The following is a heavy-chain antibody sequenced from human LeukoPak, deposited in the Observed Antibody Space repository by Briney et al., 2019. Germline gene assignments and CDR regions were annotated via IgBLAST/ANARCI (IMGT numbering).Heavy chain of an antibody. CDR2: ISYDGSNK. CDR1: GFTFSSYG. J-gene: IGHJ6*04. Sequence: PGRSLRLSCAASGFTFSSYGMHWVRQAPGKGLEWVAVISYDGSNKYYADSVKGRFTISRDNSKNTLYLQMNSLRAEDTAVYYCAKNSRSAAVYHHHRMDVWGKGTTVTVSS. V-gene: IGHV3-30*18. CDR3: AKNSRSAAVYHHHRMDV. D-gene: IGHD2-2*01.